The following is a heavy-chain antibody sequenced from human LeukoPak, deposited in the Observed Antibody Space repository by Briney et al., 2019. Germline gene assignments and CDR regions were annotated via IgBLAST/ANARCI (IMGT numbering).Heavy chain of an antibody. Sequence: GGSLRLSCAASGFTFSSYGMHWVRQAPGKGLEWVAVISYDGSNKYYADSVKGRFTISRDNSKNTLYLQMNSLRAEDTAVYYCANSRYDSSGYYGIIGYWGQGTLVTVSS. J-gene: IGHJ4*02. CDR2: ISYDGSNK. CDR1: GFTFSSYG. V-gene: IGHV3-30*18. D-gene: IGHD3-22*01. CDR3: ANSRYDSSGYYGIIGY.